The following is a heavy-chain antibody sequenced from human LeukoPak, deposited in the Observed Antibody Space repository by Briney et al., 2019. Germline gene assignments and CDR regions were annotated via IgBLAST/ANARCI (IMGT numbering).Heavy chain of an antibody. Sequence: SVKVSCKASGGTFSRYAISWVRQAPGQGLEWMGGIIPMSGIANYAQKFQGRVTITADESTSTAYMELSSLRSEDTAVYYCARDRPYTGGWRGFDYWGQGTLVTVSS. CDR1: GGTFSRYA. D-gene: IGHD6-19*01. J-gene: IGHJ4*02. CDR3: ARDRPYTGGWRGFDY. V-gene: IGHV1-69*01. CDR2: IIPMSGIA.